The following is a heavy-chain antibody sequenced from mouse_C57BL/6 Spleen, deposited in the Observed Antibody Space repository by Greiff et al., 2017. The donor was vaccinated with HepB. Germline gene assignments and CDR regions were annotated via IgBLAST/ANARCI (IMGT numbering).Heavy chain of an antibody. CDR1: GYTFTDYY. CDR2: INPNNGGT. V-gene: IGHV1-26*01. Sequence: EVQLQQSGPELVKPGASVKISCKASGYTFTDYYMNWVKQSHGKSLEWIGDINPNNGGTSYNQKFKGKATLTVDKSSSTAYMELRSLTSEDSAVYYCARVGGLLRYYYAMDYWGQGTSVTVSS. CDR3: ARVGGLLRYYYAMDY. J-gene: IGHJ4*01. D-gene: IGHD1-1*01.